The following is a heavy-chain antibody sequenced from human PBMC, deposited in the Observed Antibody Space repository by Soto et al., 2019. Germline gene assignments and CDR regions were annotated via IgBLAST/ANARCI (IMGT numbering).Heavy chain of an antibody. CDR2: ISSSSSYI. Sequence: GALRLSCAASGFTFSIYSMNWVRRAPGKGLEWVSSISSSSSYIYYADSVKGRFTISRDNAKNSLYLQMNSLRAEDTAVYYCARNLLGYYNSTSYYTEPWGQGTLVTVSS. CDR3: ARNLLGYYNSTSYYTEP. CDR1: GFTFSIYS. J-gene: IGHJ5*01. V-gene: IGHV3-21*01. D-gene: IGHD2-2*02.